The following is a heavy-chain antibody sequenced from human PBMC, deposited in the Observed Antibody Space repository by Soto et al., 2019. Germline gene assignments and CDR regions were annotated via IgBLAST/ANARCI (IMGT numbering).Heavy chain of an antibody. J-gene: IGHJ4*02. CDR3: AKDVLDIVATTFDY. CDR2: MNPNSGNT. CDR1: GYTFTSYD. Sequence: ASVKVSCRASGYTFTSYDINWVRQATGQGLEWMGWMNPNSGNTGYAQKFQGRVTMTRNTSISTAYMELSSLRSEDTAVYYCAKDVLDIVATTFDYWGQGTLVTVSS. V-gene: IGHV1-8*01. D-gene: IGHD5-12*01.